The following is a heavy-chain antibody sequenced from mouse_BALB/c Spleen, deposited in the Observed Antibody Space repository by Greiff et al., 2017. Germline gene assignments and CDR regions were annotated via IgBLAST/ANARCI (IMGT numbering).Heavy chain of an antibody. CDR3: ARGVYYGSSYWYFDV. V-gene: IGHV1-47*01. D-gene: IGHD1-1*01. Sequence: VQLQQSGAELVKPGASVKMSCKAFGYTFTTYPIEWMKQNHGKSLEWIGNFHPYNDDTKYNEKFKGKAKLTVEKSSSTVYLELSRLTSDDSAVYYCARGVYYGSSYWYFDVWGAGTTVTVSS. CDR1: GYTFTTYP. J-gene: IGHJ1*01. CDR2: FHPYNDDT.